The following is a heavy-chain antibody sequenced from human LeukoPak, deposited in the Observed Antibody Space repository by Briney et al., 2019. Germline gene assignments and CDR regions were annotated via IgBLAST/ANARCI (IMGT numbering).Heavy chain of an antibody. J-gene: IGHJ4*02. D-gene: IGHD3-22*01. Sequence: ASVKVSCKASGYTFTGYYMHWVRQAPGQGLEWMGWINPNSGGTNYAQKFQGRVTMTRDTSISTAYMELSRLGSDDTAVYHCARGSYDSSGYYYRRRGRPLDYWGQGTLVTVSS. CDR3: ARGSYDSSGYYYRRRGRPLDY. CDR2: INPNSGGT. CDR1: GYTFTGYY. V-gene: IGHV1-2*02.